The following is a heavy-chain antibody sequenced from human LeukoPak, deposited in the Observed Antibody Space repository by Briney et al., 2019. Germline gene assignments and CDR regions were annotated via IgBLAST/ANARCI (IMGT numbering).Heavy chain of an antibody. CDR2: INHSGST. J-gene: IGHJ6*02. V-gene: IGHV4-4*02. D-gene: IGHD2-2*01. Sequence: GSLRLSCVAAGFTFNIHWMTWVRQPPGKGLEWIGEINHSGSTNYNPSLKSRVTISVDTSKNQFSLKLSSVTAADTAVYYCARVGIVVVPAAMYYYYGMDVWGQGTTVTVSS. CDR1: GFTFNIHW. CDR3: ARVGIVVVPAAMYYYYGMDV.